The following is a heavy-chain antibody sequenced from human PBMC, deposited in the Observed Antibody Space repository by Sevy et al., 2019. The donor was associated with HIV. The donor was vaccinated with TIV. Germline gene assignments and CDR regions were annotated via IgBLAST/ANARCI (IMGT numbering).Heavy chain of an antibody. V-gene: IGHV3-23*01. CDR1: GFTFSTYA. CDR3: AKGDSTFYGLDV. J-gene: IGHJ6*02. CDR2: ISGSGGST. D-gene: IGHD6-13*01. Sequence: GGSLRLSCAASGFTFSTYAMSWVRQAPGKGLEWVSAISGSGGSTYYADSLKGRFTIFRDNSKNPLYLQMNSLRAEDTAVYYCAKGDSTFYGLDVWGQGTTVTVSS.